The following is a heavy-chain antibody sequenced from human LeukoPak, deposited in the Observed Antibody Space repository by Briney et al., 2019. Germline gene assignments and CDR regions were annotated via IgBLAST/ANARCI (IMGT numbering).Heavy chain of an antibody. D-gene: IGHD5-24*01. CDR1: GYTFTGYY. J-gene: IGHJ4*02. V-gene: IGHV1-2*02. CDR2: INPNSGGT. CDR3: AREGLERATIKGHDY. Sequence: ASVKVSCKASGYTFTGYYMHWVRQAPGQGLEWMGWINPNSGGTNYAQKFQGRVTMTRDTSISTAYMELSRLRSDDTAVYYCAREGLERATIKGHDYWGQGTLVTVSS.